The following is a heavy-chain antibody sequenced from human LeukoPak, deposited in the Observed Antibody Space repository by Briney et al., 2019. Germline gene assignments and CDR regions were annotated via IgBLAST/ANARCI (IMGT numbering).Heavy chain of an antibody. CDR2: VSHTGRT. CDR1: GYSISTDYY. V-gene: IGHV4-38-2*02. D-gene: IGHD6-19*01. Sequence: SETLSLTCAVSGYSISTDYYWGWIRQSPGKGLEWIVSVSHTGRTYYNPSLKSRITISLDTSKNQFSLDLGSVTAADTAVYYCVREGSGWYGHYFDYWGQGTLVTVSS. J-gene: IGHJ4*02. CDR3: VREGSGWYGHYFDY.